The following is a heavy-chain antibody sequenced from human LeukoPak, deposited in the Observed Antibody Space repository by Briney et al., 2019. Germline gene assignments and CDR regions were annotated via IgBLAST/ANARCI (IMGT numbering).Heavy chain of an antibody. V-gene: IGHV3-53*04. Sequence: GGSLRLSYAASGFTVSANYMSWVRQAPGKGLEWVSVIYSGGSTYYADSVKGRFTISRHNSQNTVYLQMNSLTAEDTAVYYCARATTVQMAPYYFDYWGQGTLVTVSS. J-gene: IGHJ4*02. CDR2: IYSGGST. CDR1: GFTVSANY. CDR3: ARATTVQMAPYYFDY. D-gene: IGHD1-14*01.